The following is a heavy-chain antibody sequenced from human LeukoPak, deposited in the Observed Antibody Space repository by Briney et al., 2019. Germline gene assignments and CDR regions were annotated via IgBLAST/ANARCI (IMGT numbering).Heavy chain of an antibody. J-gene: IGHJ4*02. Sequence: SETLSLTCTVSGGSISSYYWSWIRQPPGKGLEWIAYISDIGSINYNPSLKSRVTISLDTSKNQFSLKLSSVTAADTAVYYCARRRTYYYDSSGYAYFDYWGQGTLVTVSS. V-gene: IGHV4-59*08. CDR2: ISDIGSI. D-gene: IGHD3-22*01. CDR3: ARRRTYYYDSSGYAYFDY. CDR1: GGSISSYY.